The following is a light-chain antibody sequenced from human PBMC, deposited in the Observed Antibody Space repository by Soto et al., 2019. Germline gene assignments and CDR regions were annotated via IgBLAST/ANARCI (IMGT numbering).Light chain of an antibody. Sequence: QSVLTQPPSVSAAPGQKVTISCSGGSSNIGNDYVAWYLQLPGAAPKLLIYENDKRPSGIPGRFSGSKSGTSATLGITGLQTGEEADYNCATWYSTLTAVVFGGGTKLTVL. V-gene: IGLV1-51*01. CDR2: END. CDR1: SSNIGNDY. CDR3: ATWYSTLTAVV. J-gene: IGLJ3*02.